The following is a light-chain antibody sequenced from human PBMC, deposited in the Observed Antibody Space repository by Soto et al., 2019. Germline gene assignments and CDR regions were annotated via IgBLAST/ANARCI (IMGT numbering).Light chain of an antibody. CDR3: QQTDTYPYT. CDR2: GAS. Sequence: EIVLTQSPDTLSLSPGERATLSCRASQSVSSTYLAWFQQRPGQTPRLLISGASSRATGIPERFSGGGSGTDFTLTISRLEPEDFATYYCQQTDTYPYTFGQGTKVEIK. CDR1: QSVSSTY. J-gene: IGKJ2*01. V-gene: IGKV3-20*01.